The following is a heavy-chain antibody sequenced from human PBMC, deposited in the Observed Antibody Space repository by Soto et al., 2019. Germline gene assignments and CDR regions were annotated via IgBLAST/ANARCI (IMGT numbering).Heavy chain of an antibody. J-gene: IGHJ4*02. CDR2: IWYDGSNK. D-gene: IGHD5-12*01. V-gene: IGHV3-33*01. CDR3: ARAGGYDWFDY. CDR1: GFTFSSYG. Sequence: QVQLVESWGGVVQPGRSLRLSCAASGFTFSSYGMHWVRQAPGKGLEWVAVIWYDGSNKYYADSVKGRFTISRDNSKNTLYLQMNSLRAEDTAVYYCARAGGYDWFDYWGQGTLVTVSS.